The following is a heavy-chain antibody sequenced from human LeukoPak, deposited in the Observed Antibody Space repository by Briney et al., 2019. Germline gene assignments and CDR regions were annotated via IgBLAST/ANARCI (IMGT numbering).Heavy chain of an antibody. D-gene: IGHD1-26*01. CDR2: ISYDGSNK. CDR3: AKGGSGVDSGSYPPGYYYYYMDV. V-gene: IGHV3-30*04. CDR1: GFTFSSYA. J-gene: IGHJ6*03. Sequence: GGSLRLSCAASGFTFSSYAMHWVRQAPGKGLEWVAVISYDGSNKYYADSVKGRFTISRDNSKNTLYLQMNSLRAEDTAVYYCAKGGSGVDSGSYPPGYYYYYMDVWGKGTTVTISS.